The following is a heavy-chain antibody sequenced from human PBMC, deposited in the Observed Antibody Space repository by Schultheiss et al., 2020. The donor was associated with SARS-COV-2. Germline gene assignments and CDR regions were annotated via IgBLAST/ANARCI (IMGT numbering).Heavy chain of an antibody. J-gene: IGHJ4*02. CDR3: ARAVVDFWSGYYFDY. D-gene: IGHD3-3*01. CDR2: IYYSGST. Sequence: SETLSLTCAVYGGSFSGYYWSWIRQPPGKGLEWIGYIYYSGSTNYNPSLKSRVTISVDTSKNQFSLKLSSVTAADTAVYYCARAVVDFWSGYYFDYWGQGTLVTVSS. CDR1: GGSFSGYY. V-gene: IGHV4-59*01.